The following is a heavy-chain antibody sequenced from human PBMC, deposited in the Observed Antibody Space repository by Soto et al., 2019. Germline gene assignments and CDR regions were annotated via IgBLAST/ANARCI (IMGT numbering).Heavy chain of an antibody. V-gene: IGHV3-48*02. D-gene: IGHD2-2*01. CDR3: ARDEYCVSSSCSVSPDV. Sequence: EVQLVESGGALVQPGGSLRLSCVASGFTFSSYGMNWVRQGPGKGLEWLSSISKSGTTTYYADSVKGRFTISRDNAKNSLCLQMNSLRDEDMAVYYCARDEYCVSSSCSVSPDVWGQGTTVTVSS. J-gene: IGHJ6*02. CDR1: GFTFSSYG. CDR2: ISKSGTTT.